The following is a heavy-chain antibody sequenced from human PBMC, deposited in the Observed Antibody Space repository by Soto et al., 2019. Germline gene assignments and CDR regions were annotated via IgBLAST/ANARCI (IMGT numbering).Heavy chain of an antibody. CDR2: IIPILGIA. CDR1: GGTFSSYT. CDR3: AREEYYYGSGVFFDY. Sequence: QVQLVQSGAEVKKPGSSVKVSCKASGGTFSSYTISWVRQAPGQGLEWMGRIIPILGIANYAQKFQGRVKITADKSTSVAYMVLSSLRSEYTAVYYCAREEYYYGSGVFFDYWGQGTLVSVSS. V-gene: IGHV1-69*08. J-gene: IGHJ4*02. D-gene: IGHD3-10*01.